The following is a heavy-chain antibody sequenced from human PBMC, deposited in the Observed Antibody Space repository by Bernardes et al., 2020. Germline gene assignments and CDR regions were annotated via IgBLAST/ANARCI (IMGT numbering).Heavy chain of an antibody. Sequence: GGSLRLSCAASGFTFSSYAMSWVRQAPGKGLEWVSAISGSGGSTYYADSVKGRFTISRDNSKNTLYLQMNSLRAEDTAVYYCAARTNWNYGNWFDPWGQGTLVTVSS. V-gene: IGHV3-23*01. CDR2: ISGSGGST. J-gene: IGHJ5*02. D-gene: IGHD1-7*01. CDR3: AARTNWNYGNWFDP. CDR1: GFTFSSYA.